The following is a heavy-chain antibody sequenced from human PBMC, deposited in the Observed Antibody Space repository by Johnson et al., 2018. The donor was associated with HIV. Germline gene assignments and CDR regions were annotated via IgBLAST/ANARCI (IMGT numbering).Heavy chain of an antibody. J-gene: IGHJ3*02. CDR1: GFTFSDAW. V-gene: IGHV3-15*01. D-gene: IGHD1-1*01. CDR2: VKSKTEGGTI. Sequence: VQLVESGGGLVKPGGSLRLSCAASGFTFSDAWMNWVRQVPGKGLEWVGRVKSKTEGGTIDYAAPVKGRFTISRDGSKNTLYLQMTGLKTEDTAVYYCTTGLYWNDAFDIWGQGTMV. CDR3: TTGLYWNDAFDI.